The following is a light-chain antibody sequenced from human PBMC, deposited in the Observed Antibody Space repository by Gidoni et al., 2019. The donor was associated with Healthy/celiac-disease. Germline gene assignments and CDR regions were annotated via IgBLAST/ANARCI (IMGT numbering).Light chain of an antibody. CDR2: YAS. CDR3: QVWDSSSDHVV. V-gene: IGLV3-21*04. J-gene: IGLJ2*01. Sequence: SYVLTQPPSVSVAPGNTARITCGGKNIGSKQGHWYPQQPGQAPVLVIYYASDRPSGIPARFSGSNSGNTATLTISRVEAGDEADYYCQVWDSSSDHVVFGGGTKLTV. CDR1: NIGSKQ.